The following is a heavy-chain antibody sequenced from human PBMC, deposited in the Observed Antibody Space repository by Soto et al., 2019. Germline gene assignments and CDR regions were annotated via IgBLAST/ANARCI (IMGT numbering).Heavy chain of an antibody. V-gene: IGHV3-23*01. CDR3: AKQAPYSNSWYGIDH. Sequence: DSVKGRFTISRDNSKNTLYLQMNSLRAEDTAVYYCAKQAPYSNSWYGIDHWGQGTLVTVSS. D-gene: IGHD6-13*01. J-gene: IGHJ4*02.